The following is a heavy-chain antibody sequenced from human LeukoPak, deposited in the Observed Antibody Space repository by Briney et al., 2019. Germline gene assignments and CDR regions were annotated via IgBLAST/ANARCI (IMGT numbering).Heavy chain of an antibody. D-gene: IGHD2-15*01. V-gene: IGHV3-23*01. J-gene: IGHJ4*02. Sequence: GGSLRLSCAASGFTFSSYAMSWVRQAPGKGLEWVSAISGSGGSTYYADSVKGRFTISRDNSKNTLYLQMNSLRAEDTAVYYCATVLNVVGCFDYWGQGTLVTVSS. CDR2: ISGSGGST. CDR3: ATVLNVVGCFDY. CDR1: GFTFSSYA.